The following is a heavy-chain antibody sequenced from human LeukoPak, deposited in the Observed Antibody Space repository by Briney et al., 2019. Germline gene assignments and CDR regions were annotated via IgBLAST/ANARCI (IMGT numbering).Heavy chain of an antibody. CDR3: VKDVSESSGSYFFDY. CDR2: ISTNGGST. J-gene: IGHJ4*02. CDR1: GFTFSSYA. Sequence: GGSLRLSCSASGFTFSSYAMHWVRQAPGKGLKYVSAISTNGGSTYYADSVKGRFAISRDNSKNTLCLQMSSLRAEDTAVYYCVKDVSESSGSYFFDYWGQGTLVTVSS. D-gene: IGHD6-19*01. V-gene: IGHV3-64D*09.